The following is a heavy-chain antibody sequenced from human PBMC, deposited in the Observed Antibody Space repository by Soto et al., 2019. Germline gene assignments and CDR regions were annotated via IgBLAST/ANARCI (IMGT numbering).Heavy chain of an antibody. J-gene: IGHJ5*02. D-gene: IGHD6-6*01. CDR1: GFTFSSYS. CDR3: ARDSTSSPVWFDP. V-gene: IGHV3-21*01. CDR2: ISSSSSYI. Sequence: GGSLRLSCAASGFTFSSYSMNWVRQAPGKGLEWVSSISSSSSYIYYADSVKGRFTISRDNAKNSLYLQMNSLRAEDTAVYYCARDSTSSPVWFDPWGQGTLVTVSS.